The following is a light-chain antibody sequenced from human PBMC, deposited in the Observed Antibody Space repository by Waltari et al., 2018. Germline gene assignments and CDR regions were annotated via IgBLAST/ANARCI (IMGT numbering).Light chain of an antibody. CDR1: SSDVGGYNY. V-gene: IGLV2-11*01. CDR3: CSYAGSSTFYV. Sequence: QSALTQPRSVSGSPGQSVTISCIGTSSDVGGYNYVSWYQQYPGKAPKLVVYDVKKRPSGVPDRFSGSKSGNTASLTISGLQAEDEADYYCCSYAGSSTFYVFGSGTEVTV. J-gene: IGLJ1*01. CDR2: DVK.